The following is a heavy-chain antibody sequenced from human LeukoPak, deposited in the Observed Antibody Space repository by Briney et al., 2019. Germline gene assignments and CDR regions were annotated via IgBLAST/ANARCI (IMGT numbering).Heavy chain of an antibody. D-gene: IGHD1-26*01. J-gene: IGHJ4*02. Sequence: PSETLSLTCTVYGGSFSGYYWSWIRQPPGKGPEWIGEINHSGSTNYNPSLKSRVTISVDTSKNQFSLKLSSVTAADTAMYYCARVQAEVGPGHWGQGTLVTVSS. V-gene: IGHV4-34*01. CDR3: ARVQAEVGPGH. CDR1: GGSFSGYY. CDR2: INHSGST.